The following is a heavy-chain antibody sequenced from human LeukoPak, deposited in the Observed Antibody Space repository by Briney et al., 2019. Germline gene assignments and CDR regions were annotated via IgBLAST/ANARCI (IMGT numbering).Heavy chain of an antibody. CDR3: ARGRTTPFDY. V-gene: IGHV3-53*04. CDR2: IYSGGST. CDR1: GFTFSSYA. Sequence: PGGSLRLSCAASGFTFSSYAMSWVRQAPGKGLEWVSVIYSGGSTYYADSVKGRFTISRHNSKNTLYLQMNSLRAEDTAVYYCARGRTTPFDYWGQGTLVTVSS. D-gene: IGHD4-17*01. J-gene: IGHJ4*02.